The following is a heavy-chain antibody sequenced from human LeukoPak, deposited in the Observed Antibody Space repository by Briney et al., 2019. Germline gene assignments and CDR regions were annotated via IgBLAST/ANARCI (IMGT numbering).Heavy chain of an antibody. CDR2: TSSDLNVK. CDR3: AREGYYGSGSPPSLYFDY. D-gene: IGHD3-10*01. V-gene: IGHV3-30-3*01. J-gene: IGHJ4*02. Sequence: GGSLRLSYAASGFTFRNYVIHWVRQAPGKGLEWVAVTSSDLNVKLYADSVKGRFTISRDNSRSTLYLQMNSLRPEDTAIYYCAREGYYGSGSPPSLYFDYWGQGTLVTVSS. CDR1: GFTFRNYV.